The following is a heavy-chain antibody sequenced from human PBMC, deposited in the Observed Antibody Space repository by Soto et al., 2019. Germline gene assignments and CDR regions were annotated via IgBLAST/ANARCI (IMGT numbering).Heavy chain of an antibody. V-gene: IGHV1-69*01. J-gene: IGHJ5*02. Sequence: QVQLVQSGAEVKKPGSSVKVSCKASGGAFNSSGISWVRQARGQGLDWMGGIIPLFGTTNFARKFKGRVTITAEESTSTFYMHLSSLTFEDTAVYYWARVRGSSWYNLFDLWGQGTLVTVSS. CDR1: GGAFNSSG. CDR2: IIPLFGTT. D-gene: IGHD6-13*01. CDR3: ARVRGSSWYNLFDL.